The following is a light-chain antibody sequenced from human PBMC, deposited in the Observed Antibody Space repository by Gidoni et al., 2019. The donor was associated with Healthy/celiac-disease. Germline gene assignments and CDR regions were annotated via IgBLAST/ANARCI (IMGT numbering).Light chain of an antibody. CDR2: AAS. Sequence: DIQFTPSPSFLSASVGDRVTITCRASQGISSYLAWYQQKPGKAPKLLIYAASTLQSGVPSRFSGSGSGTEFTLTISSLQPEDFATYYCQQLNSYPLYTFGQGTKLEIK. J-gene: IGKJ2*01. CDR3: QQLNSYPLYT. CDR1: QGISSY. V-gene: IGKV1-9*01.